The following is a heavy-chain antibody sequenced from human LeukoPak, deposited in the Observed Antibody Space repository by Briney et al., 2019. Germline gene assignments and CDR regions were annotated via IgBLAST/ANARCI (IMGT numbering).Heavy chain of an antibody. CDR3: ATLTTVVTAYYFDY. CDR2: IYHSGST. J-gene: IGHJ4*02. V-gene: IGHV4-4*09. Sequence: SETLSLTCTVSGGSISSYYWSWIRQPPGKGLEWIGYIYHSGSTDYNPSIKSRVTISVDTSKSQFSLKLTSVTAADTAVYYCATLTTVVTAYYFDYWGQRTLVTVSS. CDR1: GGSISSYY. D-gene: IGHD4-23*01.